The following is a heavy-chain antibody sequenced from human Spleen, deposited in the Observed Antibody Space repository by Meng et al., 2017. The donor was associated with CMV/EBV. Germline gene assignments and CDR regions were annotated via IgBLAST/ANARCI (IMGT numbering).Heavy chain of an antibody. Sequence: CGASCGLLSSYSWSWLRQPPGRGLEWIGEITPSASPNSSPSLKSRVTMTADTSKNQFSLRLNSVTAADRGIYYCAREKGSGYYWFDPWGRGTLVTVSS. V-gene: IGHV4-34*01. D-gene: IGHD3-22*01. CDR1: CGLLSSYS. CDR3: AREKGSGYYWFDP. J-gene: IGHJ5*02. CDR2: ITPSASP.